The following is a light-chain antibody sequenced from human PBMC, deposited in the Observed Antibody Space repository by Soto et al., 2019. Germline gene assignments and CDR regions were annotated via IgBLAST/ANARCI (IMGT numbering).Light chain of an antibody. J-gene: IGLJ1*01. V-gene: IGLV2-8*01. CDR1: SSDVGGYNY. Sequence: QSVLTQPPSAYGSPGQSVAISCTGTSSDVGGYNYVSWYQQHPGKAPKLMIYEVSKRPSGVPDRSSGSKSGNTASLTVSGLQAEDEADYYCSSYAGSNNFEVFGTGTKVTV. CDR3: SSYAGSNNFEV. CDR2: EVS.